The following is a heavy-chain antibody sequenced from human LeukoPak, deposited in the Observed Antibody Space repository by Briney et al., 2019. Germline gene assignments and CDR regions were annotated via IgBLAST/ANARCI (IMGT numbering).Heavy chain of an antibody. V-gene: IGHV4-39*07. Sequence: SETLSLTCTVSGGSISSSSYYWGWIRQPPGKGLEWIGSIYYSGSTYYNPSLKSRVTISVDTSKNQFSLKLSSVTAADTAVYYCARVVNWFDPWGQGTLVTVSS. CDR2: IYYSGST. CDR1: GGSISSSSYY. D-gene: IGHD3-10*01. CDR3: ARVVNWFDP. J-gene: IGHJ5*02.